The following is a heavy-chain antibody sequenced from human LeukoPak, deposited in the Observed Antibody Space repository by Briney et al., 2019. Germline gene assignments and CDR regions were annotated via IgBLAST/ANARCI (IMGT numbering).Heavy chain of an antibody. V-gene: IGHV1-18*01. CDR3: AREPISYYDILTGYRQFDY. CDR2: ISAYNGNT. Sequence: ASVKVSCKASGYTFTSYGISWVRQAPGQGLEWMGWISAYNGNTNYAQKLQGRVTMTTDTSTSTAYMELRSLRSDDTAVYYCAREPISYYDILTGYRQFDYWGQGTLVTVSS. D-gene: IGHD3-9*01. J-gene: IGHJ4*02. CDR1: GYTFTSYG.